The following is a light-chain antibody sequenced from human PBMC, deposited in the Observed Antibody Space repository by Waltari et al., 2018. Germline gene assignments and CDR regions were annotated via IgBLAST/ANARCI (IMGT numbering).Light chain of an antibody. CDR2: LAS. CDR3: QRYNSAPWT. V-gene: IGKV1-27*01. J-gene: IGKJ1*01. Sequence: DFQMTQSPSSLSASVGDTVTSTCRASQDRGDDYLAWYQQKPGKSPELLIYLASTFQFGVPSRFRGSGSGTDFTLTITSLQPEDVATYYCQRYNSAPWTFGQGTKV. CDR1: QDRGDDY.